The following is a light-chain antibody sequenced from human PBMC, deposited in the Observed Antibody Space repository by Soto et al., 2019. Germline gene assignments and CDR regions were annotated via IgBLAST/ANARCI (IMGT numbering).Light chain of an antibody. J-gene: IGKJ3*01. V-gene: IGKV3-20*01. Sequence: EIVLMQSPDTLSLSPGERATLSCRASQSVSSTYLAWFQQKPGQTPRLLISGASSRATGIPERFSGSGSGTDFTLTISRLEPEDFAVYWCQLYGSSPLFTFGPGTKVDIK. CDR1: QSVSSTY. CDR2: GAS. CDR3: QLYGSSPLFT.